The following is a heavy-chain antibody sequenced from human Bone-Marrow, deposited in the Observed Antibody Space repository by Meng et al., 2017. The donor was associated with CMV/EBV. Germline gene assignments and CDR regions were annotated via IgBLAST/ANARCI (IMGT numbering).Heavy chain of an antibody. D-gene: IGHD2-2*02. CDR2: ISSSSSYI. CDR3: ARTGPGRGSYGRSTSGYKSYGMDV. Sequence: GASLKISCAASGFIFSSDSMNWVRQATGKGLEWGTSISSSSSYIYYAESVKGRLTIPRDNAKNSQNLQMNSLSAEDTALYYFARTGPGRGSYGRSTSGYKSYGMDVWGQGTTVTVSS. V-gene: IGHV3-21*01. CDR1: GFIFSSDS. J-gene: IGHJ6*02.